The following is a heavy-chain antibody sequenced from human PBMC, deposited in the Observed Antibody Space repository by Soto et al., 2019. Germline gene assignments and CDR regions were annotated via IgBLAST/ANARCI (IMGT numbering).Heavy chain of an antibody. D-gene: IGHD6-19*01. V-gene: IGHV1-69*01. CDR3: ARGGYSSGWYSSDAFDI. J-gene: IGHJ3*02. Sequence: ASGGTFSSYAISWVRQAPGQGLEWMGGIIPIFGTANYAQKFQGRVTITADESTSTAYMELSSLRSEDTAVYYCARGGYSSGWYSSDAFDIWGQWTMVTVSS. CDR1: GGTFSSYA. CDR2: IIPIFGTA.